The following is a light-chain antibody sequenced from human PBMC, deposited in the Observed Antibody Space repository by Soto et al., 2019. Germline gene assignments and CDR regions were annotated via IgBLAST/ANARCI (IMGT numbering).Light chain of an antibody. V-gene: IGKV3-20*01. CDR3: QQYGTSPWT. J-gene: IGKJ1*01. CDR2: GAR. CDR1: KTVTSGY. Sequence: PGERATLSCRASKTVTSGYLAWYQQKTGQAPRLLIYGARTRATGVPDRFSASGSGTDFSLTISRLEPEDFAVYYCQQYGTSPWTFGQGTKVDNK.